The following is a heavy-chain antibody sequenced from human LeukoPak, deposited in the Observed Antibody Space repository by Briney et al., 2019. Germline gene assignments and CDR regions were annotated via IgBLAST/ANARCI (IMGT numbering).Heavy chain of an antibody. CDR3: ARVGDHYHWYLDV. Sequence: GGSLTLSCEGSGLSVSTNYMNWVRQAPGKGLQWVSILYSGGSTYYADSVKGRFTVSRDSSKNTLYLHMNSLRAEDTAVYYCARVGDHYHWYLDVWGRGTLVTASS. CDR1: GLSVSTNY. J-gene: IGHJ2*01. V-gene: IGHV3-53*01. D-gene: IGHD3-10*01. CDR2: LYSGGST.